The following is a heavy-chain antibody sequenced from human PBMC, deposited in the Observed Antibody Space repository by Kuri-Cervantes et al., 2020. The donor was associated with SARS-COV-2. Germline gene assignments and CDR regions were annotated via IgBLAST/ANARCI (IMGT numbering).Heavy chain of an antibody. Sequence: GSLRLSCTVSGGSISSYYWSWIRQPPGKGLEWIGYIYYSGSTNYNPSLKSRVTISVDTSKNQFSLKLSSVTAADTAVYYCASPIIVGATDYWGQGILVTVSS. V-gene: IGHV4-59*01. J-gene: IGHJ4*02. CDR3: ASPIIVGATDY. CDR1: GGSISSYY. CDR2: IYYSGST. D-gene: IGHD1-26*01.